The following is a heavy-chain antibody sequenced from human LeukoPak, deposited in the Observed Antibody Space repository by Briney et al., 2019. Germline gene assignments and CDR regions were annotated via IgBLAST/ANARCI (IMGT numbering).Heavy chain of an antibody. CDR1: GGSFSSGGFY. CDR3: AREDITGTASYFDY. Sequence: SETLSLTCTVSGGSFSSGGFYWTWIRQPPGKGLEWIGYIYYSGSTNYIPSLRSRLTISVDTSKNQFSLKLSSVTAADTAVYYCAREDITGTASYFDYWGQGTLVTVSS. J-gene: IGHJ4*02. V-gene: IGHV4-61*08. CDR2: IYYSGST. D-gene: IGHD1-7*01.